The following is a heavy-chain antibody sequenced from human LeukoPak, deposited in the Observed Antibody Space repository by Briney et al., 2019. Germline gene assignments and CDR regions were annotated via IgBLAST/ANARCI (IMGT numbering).Heavy chain of an antibody. J-gene: IGHJ4*02. CDR1: GGSISSGYW. D-gene: IGHD1-1*01. Sequence: PSGTLSLTCDVSGGSISSGYWWSWLRQPPGKGLEWIGEIHHSGSTNYNPSLKSRVTISVDRSKNQFSVMLTPVTAADTAVYYCARETGELGRSLDYWGQGILVTVSS. CDR2: IHHSGST. V-gene: IGHV4-4*02. CDR3: ARETGELGRSLDY.